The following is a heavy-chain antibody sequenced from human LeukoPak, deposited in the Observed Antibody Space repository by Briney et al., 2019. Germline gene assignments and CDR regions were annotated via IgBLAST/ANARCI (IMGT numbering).Heavy chain of an antibody. CDR2: IYYSGST. D-gene: IGHD6-13*01. CDR1: GGSISSYY. J-gene: IGHJ5*02. CDR3: ARVKAAAAHGGWFDP. Sequence: PSETLSLTCTVSGGSISSYYWSWIRQPPGKGLEWIGYIYYSGSTNYNPSLKSRVTISVDTSKSQFSLKLSSVTAADTAVYYCARVKAAAAHGGWFDPWGQGTLVTVSS. V-gene: IGHV4-59*01.